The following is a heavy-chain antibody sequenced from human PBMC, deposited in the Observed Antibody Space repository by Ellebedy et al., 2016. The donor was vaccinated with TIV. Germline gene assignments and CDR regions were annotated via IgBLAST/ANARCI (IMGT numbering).Heavy chain of an antibody. J-gene: IGHJ4*02. CDR2: ISWNSGRT. D-gene: IGHD6-25*01. CDR3: ARDRRLLSSQTYYLDS. V-gene: IGHV3-9*01. Sequence: GGSLRLSCAASGFSLTDHTMHWVRQAPGKGLEWVSGISWNSGRTGYADSVKGRFTISRDNAKNTLYLHMNSLRPEDTAVYYCARDRRLLSSQTYYLDSWGQGTLVTVSS. CDR1: GFSLTDHT.